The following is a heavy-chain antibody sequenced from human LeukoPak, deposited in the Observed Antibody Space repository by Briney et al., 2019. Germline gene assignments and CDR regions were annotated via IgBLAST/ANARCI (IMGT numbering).Heavy chain of an antibody. Sequence: ASVKVSCKASGYTFTGYYMHWVRQAPGQGLEWMGWINPNSGGTSYAQKFQGRVTMTRDTSISTAYMELSRLKSDDTAVYYCAGGGRVVAGTLTLSQHWGRGTLVTVSS. J-gene: IGHJ1*01. CDR2: INPNSGGT. CDR3: AGGGRVVAGTLTLSQH. D-gene: IGHD6-19*01. CDR1: GYTFTGYY. V-gene: IGHV1-2*02.